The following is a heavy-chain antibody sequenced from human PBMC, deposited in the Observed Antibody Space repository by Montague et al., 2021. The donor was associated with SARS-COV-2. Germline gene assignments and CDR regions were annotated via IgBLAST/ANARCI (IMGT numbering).Heavy chain of an antibody. J-gene: IGHJ6*03. CDR2: INHGGIT. CDR3: ARLRDGVVPSPILGVGPYYSYYYMDV. V-gene: IGHV4-34*01. D-gene: IGHD3-10*01. CDR1: GGSFSGYH. Sequence: SETLSLTCAVYGGSFSGYHWKWIRQPPGKGLEWIGEINHGGITNYNPSLKSRLTISADTSKNQFSLKLTSVAAADTAVYYCARLRDGVVPSPILGVGPYYSYYYMDVWGRGTTVTVSS.